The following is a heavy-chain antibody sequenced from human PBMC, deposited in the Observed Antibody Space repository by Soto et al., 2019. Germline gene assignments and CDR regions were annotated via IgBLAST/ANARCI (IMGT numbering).Heavy chain of an antibody. Sequence: ETLSLTCAVSGGSISSSNWWSWVRQPPGKGLEWVGRIKSKTDGGTTDYAAPVKGRFTISRDDSKNTLYLQMNSLKTEGTAVYYCTTTGGYDYYYYYGMDVWGQGTTVTVS. CDR3: TTTGGYDYYYYYGMDV. J-gene: IGHJ6*02. CDR1: GGSISSSNW. D-gene: IGHD5-12*01. CDR2: IKSKTDGGTT. V-gene: IGHV3-15*01.